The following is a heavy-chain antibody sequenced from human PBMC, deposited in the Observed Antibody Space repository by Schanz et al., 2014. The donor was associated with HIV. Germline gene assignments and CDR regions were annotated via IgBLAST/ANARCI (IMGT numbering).Heavy chain of an antibody. CDR2: IWYDGSNI. V-gene: IGHV3-33*01. CDR1: GFNVNNYG. CDR3: VMGTTVGNSFDS. J-gene: IGHJ4*02. D-gene: IGHD4-17*01. Sequence: QVQLVESGGGVVQPGRSLKLSCVASGFNVNNYGMQWVRQPPGKGLEWVAVIWYDGSNIYYADSVKGRFTISRDNSKNTVYLQMNSLRAEDTAVYYCVMGTTVGNSFDSWGQGTLVTVSS.